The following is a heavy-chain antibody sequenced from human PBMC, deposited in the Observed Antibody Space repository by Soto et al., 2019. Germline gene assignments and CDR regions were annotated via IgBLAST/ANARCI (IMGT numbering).Heavy chain of an antibody. CDR2: INPSGGST. D-gene: IGHD2-8*01. CDR1: GYTFTSYY. Sequence: QVQLVQSGAEVKKPGASVKISCKASGYTFTSYYMHWVRQAPGQGLEWMGIINPSGGSTNYAQKLQCRVAMTLDTSTSTVYMELNSLRSEDTAVYYCARPPYPGCINAVCYPLDYWGQGTLVTVSS. J-gene: IGHJ4*02. V-gene: IGHV1-46*01. CDR3: ARPPYPGCINAVCYPLDY.